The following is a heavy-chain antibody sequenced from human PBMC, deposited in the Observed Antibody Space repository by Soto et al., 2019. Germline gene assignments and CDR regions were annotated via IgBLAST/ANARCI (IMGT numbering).Heavy chain of an antibody. V-gene: IGHV4-30-4*01. Sequence: SETLSLTCTVSGGSISSGDYYWSWIRQPPGKGLEWIGYIYYSGSTYYNPSLKSRVTISVDTSKNQFSLKLSSVTAADTAVYYCARLTYYYDSSGYYIDYWGQGTLVTVSS. J-gene: IGHJ4*02. D-gene: IGHD3-22*01. CDR1: GGSISSGDYY. CDR2: IYYSGST. CDR3: ARLTYYYDSSGYYIDY.